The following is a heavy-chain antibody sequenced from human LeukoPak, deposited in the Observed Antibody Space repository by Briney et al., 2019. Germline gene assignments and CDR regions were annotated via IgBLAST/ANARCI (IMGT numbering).Heavy chain of an antibody. J-gene: IGHJ6*03. CDR2: IKQDGSEK. Sequence: GGSLRLSCAASGFTFSSYWMSWVRQAPGKGLEWVANIKQDGSEKYYVDSVKGRFTISRDNAKNSLYLQMNSLRAEDTAVYYCARDRYDSSGHYTYYYMDVWGKGTTVTVSS. D-gene: IGHD3-22*01. CDR1: GFTFSSYW. V-gene: IGHV3-7*01. CDR3: ARDRYDSSGHYTYYYMDV.